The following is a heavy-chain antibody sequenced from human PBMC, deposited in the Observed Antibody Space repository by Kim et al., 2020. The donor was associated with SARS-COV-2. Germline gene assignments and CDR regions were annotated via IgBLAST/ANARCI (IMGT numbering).Heavy chain of an antibody. V-gene: IGHV4-59*09. Sequence: STNYNPSLKSRVTISVDTSKNQFSLKLSSVTAADTAVYYCARGPGTVFDYWGQGTLVTVSS. D-gene: IGHD3-10*01. CDR2: ST. CDR3: ARGPGTVFDY. J-gene: IGHJ4*02.